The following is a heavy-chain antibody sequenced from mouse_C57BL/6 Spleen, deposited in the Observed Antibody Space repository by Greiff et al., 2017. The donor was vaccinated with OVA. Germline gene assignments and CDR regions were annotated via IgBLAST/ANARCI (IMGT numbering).Heavy chain of an antibody. CDR1: GYTFTRYW. Sequence: VKLQQPGAELVRPGSSVKLSCKASGYTFTRYWMDWVKQRPGQGLEWIGNIYPSDSETHYNQKFKDKATLTVDKSSSTAYMQLSSLTSEDSAVYYCARESYRAYFDYWGQGTTLTVSS. V-gene: IGHV1-61*01. J-gene: IGHJ2*01. D-gene: IGHD2-14*01. CDR2: IYPSDSET. CDR3: ARESYRAYFDY.